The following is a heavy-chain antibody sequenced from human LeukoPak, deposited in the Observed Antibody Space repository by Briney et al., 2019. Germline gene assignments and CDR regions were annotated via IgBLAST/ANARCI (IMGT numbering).Heavy chain of an antibody. CDR2: ISGSGAGT. V-gene: IGHV3-23*01. Sequence: GGSQRLSCAASGFTFSSYAMSWVRQAPGKGLEWVSTISGSGAGTYYADSVKGRFTISRDNSKNTLYLQMNSLRVEDTAVYYCAKHHRMAARLVYLDYWGQGTLVTVSS. CDR3: AKHHRMAARLVYLDY. J-gene: IGHJ4*02. D-gene: IGHD6-6*01. CDR1: GFTFSSYA.